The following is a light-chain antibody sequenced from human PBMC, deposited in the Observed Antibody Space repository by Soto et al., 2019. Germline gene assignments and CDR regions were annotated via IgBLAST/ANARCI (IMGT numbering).Light chain of an antibody. CDR1: QNINNW. CDR2: DAS. V-gene: IGKV1-5*01. J-gene: IGKJ1*01. CDR3: QHMRT. Sequence: DIQMTQSPSTLSASIGDRVTITCRASQNINNWIAWYQQKPGKAPKFLIYDASTLESGVPSRFSGSGFGTEFSLTISSLQPDDFRSYYCQHMRTFGHGTKVEMK.